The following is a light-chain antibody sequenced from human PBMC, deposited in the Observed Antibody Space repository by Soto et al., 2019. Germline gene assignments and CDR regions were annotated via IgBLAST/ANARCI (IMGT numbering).Light chain of an antibody. CDR3: SSYTSITTLYV. J-gene: IGLJ1*01. V-gene: IGLV2-14*03. CDR2: DVT. Sequence: QSALTQPASVSGSPGQSITIPCTGTSSDVGGHNFVSWYQHHPGKAPKLMIYDVTNRPAGVSDRFSGSKSGNTAALTISGLQAEDEADYCCSSYTSITTLYVFGTGTKVTVL. CDR1: SSDVGGHNF.